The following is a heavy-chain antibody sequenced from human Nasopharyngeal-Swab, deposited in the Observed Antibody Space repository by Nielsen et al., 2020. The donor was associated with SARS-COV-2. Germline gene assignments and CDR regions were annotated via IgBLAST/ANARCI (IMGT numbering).Heavy chain of an antibody. CDR3: AKDTSSSWYVGWSDP. Sequence: GGSLRLSCAASGFTFDDYAMHWVRQAPGKGLEWVSGISWNSGSIGYADSVKGRFTISRDNAKNSLYLQMNSLRAEDTALYYCAKDTSSSWYVGWSDPWGQGTLVTVSS. V-gene: IGHV3-9*01. CDR2: ISWNSGSI. J-gene: IGHJ5*02. CDR1: GFTFDDYA. D-gene: IGHD6-13*01.